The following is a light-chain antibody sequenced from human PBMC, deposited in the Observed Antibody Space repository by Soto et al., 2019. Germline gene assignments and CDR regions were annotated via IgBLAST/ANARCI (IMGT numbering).Light chain of an antibody. CDR3: QQYGSSQWT. CDR2: GAS. CDR1: QSASSSY. V-gene: IGKV3-20*01. Sequence: EIVLTQSPGTLSLSPGERATLSCRASQSASSSYLAWYQQKPGQAPRLLIYGASGRATGIPDRFSGSGSGTDFTLTISRLEPEDFAVYYCQQYGSSQWTFGQGTKVDIK. J-gene: IGKJ1*01.